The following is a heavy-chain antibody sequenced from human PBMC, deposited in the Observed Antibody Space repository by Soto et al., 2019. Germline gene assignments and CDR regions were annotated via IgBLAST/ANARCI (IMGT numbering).Heavy chain of an antibody. V-gene: IGHV3-21*01. Sequence: GGSLRLSCAASGFTFRSFTMSWVRQAPGKGLEWVSTISSNSAYIYYTDALRGRFTISRGNAKNSLHLQMNSLRAEDTAVYYCTRDASRDSSARGWFDPWGPGTLVTVSS. CDR1: GFTFRSFT. CDR2: ISSNSAYI. D-gene: IGHD6-13*01. J-gene: IGHJ5*02. CDR3: TRDASRDSSARGWFDP.